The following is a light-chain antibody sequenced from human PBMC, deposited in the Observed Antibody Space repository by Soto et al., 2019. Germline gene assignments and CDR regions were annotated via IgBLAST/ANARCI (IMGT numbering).Light chain of an antibody. Sequence: SVLTQPASVSGSPGQSIAISCTGSSSDIGAYNYVSWYQHHPGKAPKLIIYDVTSRPSGVSSRFSGAKSGNGASLIISGLQPEDEADYFCASYTDYNPLVIFGGGTKLTVL. CDR3: ASYTDYNPLVI. V-gene: IGLV2-14*01. J-gene: IGLJ2*01. CDR1: SSDIGAYNY. CDR2: DVT.